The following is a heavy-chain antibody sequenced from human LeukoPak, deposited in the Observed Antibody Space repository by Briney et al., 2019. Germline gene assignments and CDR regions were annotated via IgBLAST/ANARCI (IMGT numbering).Heavy chain of an antibody. CDR1: GFTFSNYG. J-gene: IGHJ5*02. CDR2: IRFDGTDT. V-gene: IGHV3-30*02. CDR3: SKDLTSDFGGDFDP. Sequence: GGSLRLSCVASGFTFSNYGMHWVRQAPGKGLEWVALIRFDGTDTYYADSVKGRFTISRDNSKSTLYLQMNSLRAEDTAVYYCSKDLTSDFGGDFDPWGQGTLVTVSS. D-gene: IGHD3-10*01.